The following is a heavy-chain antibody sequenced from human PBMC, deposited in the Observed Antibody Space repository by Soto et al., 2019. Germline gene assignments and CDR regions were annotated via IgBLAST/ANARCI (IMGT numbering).Heavy chain of an antibody. D-gene: IGHD5-12*01. J-gene: IGHJ4*02. CDR2: INPSGGST. V-gene: IGHV1-46*01. CDR3: ARDKLGDGYNFYYFDY. Sequence: ASVKVSCKASGYTFPSYDIHWVRQAPGQGLEWMGIINPSGGSTSYAQKFQGRVTMTRDTSTSTVYMELSSLRSEDTAVYYCARDKLGDGYNFYYFDYWGQGTLVTVSS. CDR1: GYTFPSYD.